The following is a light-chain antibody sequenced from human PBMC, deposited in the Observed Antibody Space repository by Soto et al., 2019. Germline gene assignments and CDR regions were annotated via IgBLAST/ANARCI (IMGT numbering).Light chain of an antibody. V-gene: IGLV2-11*01. CDR1: SSAVGDYNY. Sequence: QSALTQPRSVSGSPGQSVTISCTGTSSAVGDYNYVSWYQQHPGKAPKLIIYDVSKRPSGVPDRFSGSKSDNTASLTISGLQAEDEADYYCCSYAGSYSYVFGTGTKLTVL. CDR2: DVS. J-gene: IGLJ1*01. CDR3: CSYAGSYSYV.